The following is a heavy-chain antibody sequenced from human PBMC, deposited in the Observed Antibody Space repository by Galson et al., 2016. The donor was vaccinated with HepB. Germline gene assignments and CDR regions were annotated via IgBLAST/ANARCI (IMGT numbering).Heavy chain of an antibody. Sequence: SVKVSCKASGYTFTGYYMHWVRQAPGQGLEWMGWINPNSGGTNYARKFQGRVSMTRDTSISTAYMELSRLRSDDTAVYYCARDYGDNSFYGMDVWGQGTTVTVSS. V-gene: IGHV1-2*02. CDR2: INPNSGGT. CDR3: ARDYGDNSFYGMDV. J-gene: IGHJ6*02. CDR1: GYTFTGYY. D-gene: IGHD4-17*01.